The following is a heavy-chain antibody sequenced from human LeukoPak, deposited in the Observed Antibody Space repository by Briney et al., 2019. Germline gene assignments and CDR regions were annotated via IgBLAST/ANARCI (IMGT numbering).Heavy chain of an antibody. CDR2: IYYSGST. CDR1: GGSISSYY. D-gene: IGHD6-13*01. Sequence: SETLSLTCTVSGGSISSYYWSWIRQPPGKGLEWIGSIYYSGSTNYNPSLKSRVTISVDTSKNQFSLKLSSVTAADTAVYYCARARIAAAARNYYMDVWGKGTTVTVSS. CDR3: ARARIAAAARNYYMDV. V-gene: IGHV4-59*01. J-gene: IGHJ6*03.